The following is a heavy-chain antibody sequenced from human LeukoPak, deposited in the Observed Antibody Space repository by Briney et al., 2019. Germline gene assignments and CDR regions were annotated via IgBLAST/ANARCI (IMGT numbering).Heavy chain of an antibody. D-gene: IGHD3-3*01. V-gene: IGHV3-23*01. CDR2: ISGSGGST. J-gene: IGHJ4*02. CDR3: ARPASDYDFWSGYDY. CDR1: GFTFSSYA. Sequence: GGSLRLSCAASGFTFSSYAMGWVRQAPGKGLEWVSAISGSGGSTYYADSVKGRFTISRDNSKNTLYLQMNSLRAEDTAVYYCARPASDYDFWSGYDYWGQGTLVTVSS.